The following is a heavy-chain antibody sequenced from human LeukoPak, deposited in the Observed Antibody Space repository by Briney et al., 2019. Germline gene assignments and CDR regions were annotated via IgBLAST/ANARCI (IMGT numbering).Heavy chain of an antibody. V-gene: IGHV3-48*01. CDR2: ISSTSITM. CDR3: AREPILAVAGDF. CDR1: GFTFNRNN. J-gene: IGHJ4*02. Sequence: QSGGSLRLSCAASGFTFNRNNMNWVRQAPGKGLEWVSYISSTSITMYYADSVKGRFTISRDNAKNSLYLQMNSLRADDTAVYYCAREPILAVAGDFWGQGTLVTVSS. D-gene: IGHD6-19*01.